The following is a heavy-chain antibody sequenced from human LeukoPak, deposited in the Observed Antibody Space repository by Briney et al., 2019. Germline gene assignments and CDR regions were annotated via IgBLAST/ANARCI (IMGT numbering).Heavy chain of an antibody. J-gene: IGHJ3*02. D-gene: IGHD3-22*01. CDR1: GGSISSGSYY. CDR2: IYTSGST. V-gene: IGHV4-61*02. Sequence: SETLSLTCTVSGGSISSGSYYWSWIRQPAGKGLEWIGRIYTSGSTNYNPSLKSRVTISVDTSKNQFSLKLSSVTAADTAVYYCARQWYYYDSSGYPGDAFDIWGQGTMVTVSS. CDR3: ARQWYYYDSSGYPGDAFDI.